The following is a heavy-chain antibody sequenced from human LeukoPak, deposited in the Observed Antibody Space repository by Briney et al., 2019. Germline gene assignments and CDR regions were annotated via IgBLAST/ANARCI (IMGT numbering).Heavy chain of an antibody. V-gene: IGHV1-69*05. D-gene: IGHD3-22*01. Sequence: GSSVKVSFKASGGTFSSYAISWVRQAPGQGLEWMGGIIPIFGTANYAQKFQGRVTITTDESTSTAYMELSSLRSEDTAVYYCAREGDYYDSSGYYGDWGQGTLVTVSS. CDR1: GGTFSSYA. J-gene: IGHJ4*02. CDR3: AREGDYYDSSGYYGD. CDR2: IIPIFGTA.